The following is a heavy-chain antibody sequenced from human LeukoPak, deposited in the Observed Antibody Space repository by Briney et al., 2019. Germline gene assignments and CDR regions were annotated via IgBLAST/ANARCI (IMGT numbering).Heavy chain of an antibody. Sequence: ASVKVSCKASGYTFTGYYMHWVRQAPGQGLEWMGWINPNSGGTNYAQKFQGRVTMTRDTSISTAYMELSRLRSDDTAVYYCARDLPRIDLWFGELYAFDIWGQGTMVTVSS. CDR1: GYTFTGYY. V-gene: IGHV1-2*02. CDR2: INPNSGGT. D-gene: IGHD3-10*01. J-gene: IGHJ3*02. CDR3: ARDLPRIDLWFGELYAFDI.